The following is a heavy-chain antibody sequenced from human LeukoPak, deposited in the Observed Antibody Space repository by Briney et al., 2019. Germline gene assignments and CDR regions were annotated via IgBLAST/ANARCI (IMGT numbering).Heavy chain of an antibody. CDR1: GGSFSGYY. CDR2: INHSEST. J-gene: IGHJ4*02. CDR3: ARGRDCSSTSCQKPNFDY. V-gene: IGHV4-34*01. Sequence: SETLSLTCAVYGGSFSGYYWSWIRQPPRKGLEWIGEINHSESTNYNPSLKSRVTISVDTSKNQFSLKLSSVTAADTAVYYCARGRDCSSTSCQKPNFDYWGQGTLVTVSS. D-gene: IGHD2-2*01.